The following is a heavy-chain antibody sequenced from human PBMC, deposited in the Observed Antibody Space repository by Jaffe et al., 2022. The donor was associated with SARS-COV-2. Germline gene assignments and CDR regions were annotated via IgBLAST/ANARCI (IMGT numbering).Heavy chain of an antibody. CDR3: TGHSGTTAAVFDF. Sequence: QLQLQESGPGLVKPSETLSLTCTVSGGSISGNTYFWDWIRQPPGKGLEWIGTISYSGSTYCNPSLKSRITMSVDTSNTQSSLKLSSVTAADTAVYYCTGHSGTTAAVFDFWGPGTLVAVSS. V-gene: IGHV4-39*01. J-gene: IGHJ4*02. D-gene: IGHD1-1*01. CDR1: GGSISGNTYF. CDR2: ISYSGST.